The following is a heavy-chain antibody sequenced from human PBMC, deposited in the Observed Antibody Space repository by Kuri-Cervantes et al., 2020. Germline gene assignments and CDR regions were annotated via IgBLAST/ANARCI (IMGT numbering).Heavy chain of an antibody. D-gene: IGHD5-18*01. J-gene: IGHJ5*02. Sequence: GGSLRLSCAASGFTFSSYSMNWVRQAPGKGLEWVSSISSHSSYIYYADSVKGRFTISRDNAKNSLYLQMDSLRVEDTAVYYCAGSVDTAMFAFDPWGQGTLVTVSS. CDR1: GFTFSSYS. CDR2: ISSHSSYI. CDR3: AGSVDTAMFAFDP. V-gene: IGHV3-21*03.